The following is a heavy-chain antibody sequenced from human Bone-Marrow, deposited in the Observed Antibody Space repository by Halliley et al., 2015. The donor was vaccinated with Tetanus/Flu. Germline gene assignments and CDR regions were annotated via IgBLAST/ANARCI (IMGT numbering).Heavy chain of an antibody. Sequence: PGDSDPKYSPPFQGQVTISVDKSSSTAYLQWSSLKASDTAVYFCARRPNGHYDSSGYSNPYDYWGQGTLVTVSS. CDR2: PGDSDP. V-gene: IGHV5-51*01. CDR3: ARRPNGHYDSSGYSNPYDY. D-gene: IGHD3-22*01. J-gene: IGHJ4*02.